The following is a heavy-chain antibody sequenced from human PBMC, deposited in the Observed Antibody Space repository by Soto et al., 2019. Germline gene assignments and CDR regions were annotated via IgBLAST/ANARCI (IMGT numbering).Heavy chain of an antibody. CDR2: INHSGST. CDR3: ARGYYYDSSGKSFDY. Sequence: PSETLSLTCAVYGGSFSGYYWSWIRQPPGKGLEWIGEINHSGSTNYNPSLKSRVTISVDTSKNQFSLKLSSVTAADTAVYYCARGYYYDSSGKSFDYWGQGTLVTVSS. V-gene: IGHV4-34*01. D-gene: IGHD3-22*01. J-gene: IGHJ4*02. CDR1: GGSFSGYY.